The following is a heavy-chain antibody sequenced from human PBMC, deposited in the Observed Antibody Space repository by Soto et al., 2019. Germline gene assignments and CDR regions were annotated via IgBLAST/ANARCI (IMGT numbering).Heavy chain of an antibody. J-gene: IGHJ6*02. CDR2: ISSDGRNK. CDR1: GFICGSYG. V-gene: IGHV3-30*03. D-gene: IGHD2-2*01. Sequence: VECQILSYAASGFICGSYGRYWVLQAPGKGLEWVAVISSDGRNKNYADSVKGRTTISRDNSKNTVYVQVNSLRAEDTAVFYCARVLPSAYGMDVWGQGTTVTVS. CDR3: ARVLPSAYGMDV.